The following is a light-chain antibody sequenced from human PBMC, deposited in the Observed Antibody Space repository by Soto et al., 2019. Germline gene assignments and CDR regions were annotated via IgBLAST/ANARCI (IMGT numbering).Light chain of an antibody. Sequence: KAMKNAPATLSPTPSEIATHSCRTSQSVATNLAWYQQRPGQAPRLLIYGASKRAIGLPARFSGSGSGTEFTLTITSLQSEDFAVYYCQQDNKWLQPFGQGSKVDIK. CDR1: QSVATN. J-gene: IGKJ1*01. V-gene: IGKV3-15*01. CDR2: GAS. CDR3: QQDNKWLQP.